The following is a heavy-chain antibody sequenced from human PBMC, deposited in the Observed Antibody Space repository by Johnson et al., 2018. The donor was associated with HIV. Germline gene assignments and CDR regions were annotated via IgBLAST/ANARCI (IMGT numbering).Heavy chain of an antibody. CDR3: AIDRTYNWSYDGGSAFAI. Sequence: QVQLVESGGGVVQPGRSLRLSCAASGFTFKSYSMHWVRQAPGKGLEWMAVISYDGSNKYYADSVKGRFTISRENSKNTLYRQMNSLRAEDTAVYSCAIDRTYNWSYDGGSAFAIWGQGTMVTVSS. CDR2: ISYDGSNK. CDR1: GFTFKSYS. V-gene: IGHV3-30-3*01. D-gene: IGHD1-7*01. J-gene: IGHJ3*02.